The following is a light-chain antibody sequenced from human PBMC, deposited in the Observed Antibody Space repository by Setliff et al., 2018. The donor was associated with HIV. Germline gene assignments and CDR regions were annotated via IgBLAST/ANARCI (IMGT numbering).Light chain of an antibody. CDR2: DVT. CDR1: SSDVGGYNY. CDR3: TSYTISSTYVV. J-gene: IGLJ2*01. V-gene: IGLV2-14*03. Sequence: ALAQPASVSGSPGQSITISCTGTSSDVGGYNYVSWYQQHPGKAPKLMIYDVTKRPSGVSNRFSGSKSGNTASLTISGLQAEDEADYYCTSYTISSTYVVFGGGTKVTVL.